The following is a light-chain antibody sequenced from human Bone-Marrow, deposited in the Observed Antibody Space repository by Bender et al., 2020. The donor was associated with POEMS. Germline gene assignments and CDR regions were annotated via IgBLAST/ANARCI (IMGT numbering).Light chain of an antibody. V-gene: IGLV3-10*01. CDR2: KDS. J-gene: IGLJ1*01. CDR3: YSTDSSGNHFV. CDR1: ALPNQY. Sequence: SYEVTQPPSVSASPGQTARITCSGDALPNQYTYWYQQRPGQAPMLMIYKDSERPSGMPERFSGSSSGTMATLTISGAQVEDEGDYYCYSTDSSGNHFVFGTGTKVTVL.